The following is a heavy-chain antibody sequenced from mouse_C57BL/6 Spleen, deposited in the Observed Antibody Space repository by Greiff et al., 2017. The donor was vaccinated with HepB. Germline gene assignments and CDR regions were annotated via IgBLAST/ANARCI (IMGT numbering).Heavy chain of an antibody. J-gene: IGHJ1*03. Sequence: EVHLVESGGGLVKPGGSLKLSCAASGFTFSSYAMSWVRQTPEKRLEWVATISDGGSYTYYPDNVKGRFTISRDNAKNNLYLQMSHLKSEDTAMYYCAREDLIRYFDVWGTGTTVTVSS. V-gene: IGHV5-4*01. CDR1: GFTFSSYA. D-gene: IGHD5-1*01. CDR3: AREDLIRYFDV. CDR2: ISDGGSYT.